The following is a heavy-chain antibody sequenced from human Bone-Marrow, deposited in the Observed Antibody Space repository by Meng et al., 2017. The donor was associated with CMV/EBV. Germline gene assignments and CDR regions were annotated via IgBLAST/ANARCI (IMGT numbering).Heavy chain of an antibody. J-gene: IGHJ4*02. Sequence: LSLTCAASGFSFRSFAMHWGRQTPGKGLEWVAVISYDGRSQSYPDSVRGRFTISRDNSKNTLYLQMSSLRPEDTAIYYCAREYTNSSGTLLDSWGQGTRVTVSS. D-gene: IGHD6-6*01. CDR1: GFSFRSFA. CDR3: AREYTNSSGTLLDS. V-gene: IGHV3-30*04. CDR2: ISYDGRSQ.